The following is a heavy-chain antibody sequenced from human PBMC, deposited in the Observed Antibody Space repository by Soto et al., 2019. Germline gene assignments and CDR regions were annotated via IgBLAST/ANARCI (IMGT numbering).Heavy chain of an antibody. CDR2: IYYSGST. V-gene: IGHV4-39*01. D-gene: IGHD3-10*01. CDR3: ARRRRVINWFDP. J-gene: IGHJ5*02. CDR1: GGSISSSSYY. Sequence: QLQLQESGPGLVKPSETLSLTCTVSGGSISSSSYYWGWIRQPPGKGLEWIGSIYYSGSTYYNPSLKSRVTISVDTSKNQFSLKLSSVTAADTAVYYCARRRRVINWFDPWGQGTLVTVSS.